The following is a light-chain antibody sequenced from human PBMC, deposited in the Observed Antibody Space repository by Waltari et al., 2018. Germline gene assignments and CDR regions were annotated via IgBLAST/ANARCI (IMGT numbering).Light chain of an antibody. Sequence: QSALTQPASVSGSPGQSITISCTGTSRDVGGYYYLSWYQQHPGKAPNVVIFDVSFRPSGVSIRFSASKSGNTASLTISGLQAEDEADYYCTSYTSSHGLVFGTGTKVTVL. V-gene: IGLV2-14*03. CDR1: SRDVGGYYY. CDR2: DVS. J-gene: IGLJ1*01. CDR3: TSYTSSHGLV.